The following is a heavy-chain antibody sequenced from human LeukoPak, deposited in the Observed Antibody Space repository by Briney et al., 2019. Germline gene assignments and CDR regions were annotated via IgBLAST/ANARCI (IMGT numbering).Heavy chain of an antibody. Sequence: SETLSLTCAVYGGSFSGYYWSWIRQPPGKGLEWIGEINHSGSTNYNPSLKSRVTISVDTSKNQFSLKLSSVTAADTAVYYCAYGDSITLAFDYWGQGTLVTVSS. CDR3: AYGDSITLAFDY. J-gene: IGHJ4*02. CDR1: GGSFSGYY. CDR2: INHSGST. V-gene: IGHV4-34*01. D-gene: IGHD4-17*01.